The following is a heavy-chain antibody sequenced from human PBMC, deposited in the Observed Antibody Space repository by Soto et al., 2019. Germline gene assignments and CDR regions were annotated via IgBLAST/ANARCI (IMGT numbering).Heavy chain of an antibody. CDR3: ARVYSSSRLFDY. CDR1: GYTFSGYW. J-gene: IGHJ4*02. D-gene: IGHD6-6*01. V-gene: IGHV5-51*03. CDR2: IYPGNSDT. Sequence: EVQLVQSGAEVKKPGESLQISCKGSGYTFSGYWIGWVRQMPGKGLEWMGIIYPGNSDTRYSPSFQGQVTFSADKSISTAYLQWSSLKASDTAMYYCARVYSSSRLFDYWGQGTLVTVSS.